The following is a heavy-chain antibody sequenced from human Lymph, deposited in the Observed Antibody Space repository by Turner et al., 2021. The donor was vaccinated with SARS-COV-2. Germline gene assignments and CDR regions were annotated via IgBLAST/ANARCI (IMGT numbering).Heavy chain of an antibody. CDR1: GFPFSSYA. V-gene: IGHV3-23*01. CDR3: AIDPNWYVLSAVDY. J-gene: IGHJ4*02. D-gene: IGHD1-1*01. CDR2: ISSTGFST. Sequence: EVQLLESGGDLVQPGGSLRLSCAASGFPFSSYAMSWVRQAPGKGLEWVSAISSTGFSTYYADSVTGRFTISRDNSKNTLYLQMNSLIAEDTAVYYCAIDPNWYVLSAVDYWGQGTLVTVSS.